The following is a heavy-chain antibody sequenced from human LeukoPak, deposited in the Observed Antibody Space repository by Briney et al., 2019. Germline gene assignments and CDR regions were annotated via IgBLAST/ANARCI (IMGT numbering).Heavy chain of an antibody. CDR3: ARGGLLYDTSGYCFDY. CDR2: IYYSGST. Sequence: SETLSLTCTVSGGSITGYYWSWIRQPPGKGLEWIGFIYYSGSTNYNPSLKSRVTISVDTSKNQFSLKLSSVTAADTAVYYCARGGLLYDTSGYCFDYWGQGTLVTVSS. J-gene: IGHJ4*02. D-gene: IGHD3-22*01. CDR1: GGSITGYY. V-gene: IGHV4-59*01.